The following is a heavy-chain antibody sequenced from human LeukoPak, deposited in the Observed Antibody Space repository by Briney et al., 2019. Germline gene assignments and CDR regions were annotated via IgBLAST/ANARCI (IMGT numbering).Heavy chain of an antibody. V-gene: IGHV3-7*01. J-gene: IGHJ4*02. CDR1: GFTFSSYW. CDR3: ARDGRFVVVPSV. D-gene: IGHD2-2*01. Sequence: GGSLRLSCAASGFTFSSYWMSWVRQAPGKGLEWVATIKQDGNGKYYVDSVKGRFTISRDNAKNSLHLQMNSLRAEDTAVYYCARDGRFVVVPSVWGQGTLVTVSS. CDR2: IKQDGNGK.